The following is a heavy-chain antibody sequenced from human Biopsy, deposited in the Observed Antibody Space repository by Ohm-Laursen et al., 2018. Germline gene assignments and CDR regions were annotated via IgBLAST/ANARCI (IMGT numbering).Heavy chain of an antibody. J-gene: IGHJ4*02. Sequence: GSSVKVSCKASGYTFRSYGISWVRQAPGQGLEWMGIINPGGNSTAYTQNFQGRVTMTWDTSTTTVYMELSSLRSEDTAVYYCVLASFDYWGQGTLVTVPS. V-gene: IGHV1-46*01. CDR1: GYTFRSYG. CDR3: VLASFDY. CDR2: INPGGNST.